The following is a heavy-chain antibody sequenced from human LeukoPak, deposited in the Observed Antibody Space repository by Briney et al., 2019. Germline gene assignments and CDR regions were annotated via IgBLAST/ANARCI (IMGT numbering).Heavy chain of an antibody. Sequence: GGSLRLSCAASGFIVTNKFMNWVRQAPGKGLEWVAVIYRDGSTYYTDSVKGRFTISRDSSKNTLYLQVNSLRAEDTAIYYCAREYNAGDALDVWGQGTPVTVSS. CDR3: AREYNAGDALDV. CDR1: GFIVTNKF. J-gene: IGHJ3*01. V-gene: IGHV3-53*01. CDR2: IYRDGST. D-gene: IGHD5-24*01.